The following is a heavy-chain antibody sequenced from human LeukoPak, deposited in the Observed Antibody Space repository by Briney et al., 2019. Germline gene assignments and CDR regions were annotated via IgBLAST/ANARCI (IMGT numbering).Heavy chain of an antibody. CDR3: ARGPVGYSYGIFDY. D-gene: IGHD5-18*01. Sequence: SETLSLTCAVYGGSFSGYYWSWIRQPPGKGLEWIGEINHSGSTNYNPSLKSRVTISVDTSKNQFSLKLSSVTAADTAVYYCARGPVGYSYGIFDYWGQGTLVTVSS. J-gene: IGHJ4*02. V-gene: IGHV4-34*01. CDR2: INHSGST. CDR1: GGSFSGYY.